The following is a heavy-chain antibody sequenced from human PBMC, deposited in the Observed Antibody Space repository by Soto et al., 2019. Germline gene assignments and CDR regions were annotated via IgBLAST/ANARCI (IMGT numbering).Heavy chain of an antibody. V-gene: IGHV3-33*01. CDR3: ASRIAAARPFDV. D-gene: IGHD6-13*01. CDR1: GFTFSNSG. Sequence: QVQLVESGGGVVQPGRSLRLSCAASGFTFSNSGMHWVRQAPGKGLEWVAVIWYDGNNKFYADSVKGRFTISRDNSRNTLYLQMNSLRADDTALYYCASRIAAARPFDVWGQGTMVTVSS. CDR2: IWYDGNNK. J-gene: IGHJ3*01.